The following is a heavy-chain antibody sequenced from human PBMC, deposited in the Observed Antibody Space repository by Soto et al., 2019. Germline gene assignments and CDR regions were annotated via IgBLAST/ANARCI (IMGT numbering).Heavy chain of an antibody. CDR3: AKGRLTYYDFWSGLDV. D-gene: IGHD3-3*01. Sequence: QVQLVESGGGVVQPGRSLRLSCAASGFTFSSYGMHWVRQAPGKGLEWVAVISYDGSNKYYADSVKGRFIISRDNSKNTLYLQMNSLRAEDTAVYYCAKGRLTYYDFWSGLDVWGQGTTVTVSS. V-gene: IGHV3-30*18. CDR2: ISYDGSNK. CDR1: GFTFSSYG. J-gene: IGHJ6*02.